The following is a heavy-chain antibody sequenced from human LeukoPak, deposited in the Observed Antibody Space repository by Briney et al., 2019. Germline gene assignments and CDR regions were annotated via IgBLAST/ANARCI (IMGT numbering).Heavy chain of an antibody. J-gene: IGHJ4*02. V-gene: IGHV3-15*01. CDR3: TTYRDNYDSSGYDY. D-gene: IGHD3-22*01. Sequence: PGGSLRLSCAAAGFTLSNAWMSWVRQAPGKGLVWLGRIRSKTDGGTTDYAAPVKSRFTISRDDSKNTLYLQMNSLKSEDTAVYYCTTYRDNYDSSGYDYWGQGTLVTVSS. CDR1: GFTLSNAW. CDR2: IRSKTDGGTT.